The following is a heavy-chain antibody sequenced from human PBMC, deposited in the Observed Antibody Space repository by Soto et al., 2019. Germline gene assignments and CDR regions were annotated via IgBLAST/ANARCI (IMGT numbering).Heavy chain of an antibody. CDR3: ATFVVPIIVHIDSCY. CDR1: RALISTTTDY. D-gene: IGHD2-8*01. J-gene: IGHJ4*02. Sequence: KPPETMSLASIVSRALISTTTDYWGWVRQPPGKGLDWIGNIYYGGTTYYNPSLKRRVTQSEATSKHHFSLKVNSVTAADTAYYCWATFVVPIIVHIDSCYWGPGTLVTVSS. CDR2: IYYGGTT. V-gene: IGHV4-39*02.